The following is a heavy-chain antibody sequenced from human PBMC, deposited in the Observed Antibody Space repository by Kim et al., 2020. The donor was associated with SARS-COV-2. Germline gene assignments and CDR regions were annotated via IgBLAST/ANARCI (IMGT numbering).Heavy chain of an antibody. V-gene: IGHV3-23*03. CDR1: GFTFSSYA. CDR3: ATNTIAATVPRWFDP. J-gene: IGHJ5*02. CDR2: IDSGGSST. D-gene: IGHD6-13*01. Sequence: GGSLRLSCADSGFTFSSYAMSWVRQAPGKGLEWVSVIDSGGSSTNYADSVKGRFTISRDNSKNTLYLQMNSLRAEDTAVYYCATNTIAATVPRWFDPWGQGTLVTVSS.